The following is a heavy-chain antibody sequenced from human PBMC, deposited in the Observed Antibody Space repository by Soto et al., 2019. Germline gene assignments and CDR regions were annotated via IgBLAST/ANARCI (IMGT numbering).Heavy chain of an antibody. D-gene: IGHD6-13*01. CDR3: ARDGYSSSWYPY. Sequence: EASVKVSCKASGYTLTSYCMDLVRQAPGQRLEWMGWINAGNGNTKYSQKFQGRVTITRDTSASTAYMELSSLRSEDTAVYYCARDGYSSSWYPYWGQGTLVTVSS. J-gene: IGHJ4*02. CDR2: INAGNGNT. CDR1: GYTLTSYC. V-gene: IGHV1-3*01.